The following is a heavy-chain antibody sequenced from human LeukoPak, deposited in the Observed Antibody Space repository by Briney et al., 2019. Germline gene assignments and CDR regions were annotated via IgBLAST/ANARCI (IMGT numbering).Heavy chain of an antibody. CDR2: IYYSGSI. Sequence: PSETLSLTCTVSGGSISSGDYYWSCIRQPPGKGLEWIGYIYYSGSIYYNPSLKSRVTISVDTSKNQFSLKLSSVTAADTAVYYCARVVVARWFDPWGQGTLVTVSS. D-gene: IGHD2-15*01. J-gene: IGHJ5*02. V-gene: IGHV4-30-4*01. CDR3: ARVVVARWFDP. CDR1: GGSISSGDYY.